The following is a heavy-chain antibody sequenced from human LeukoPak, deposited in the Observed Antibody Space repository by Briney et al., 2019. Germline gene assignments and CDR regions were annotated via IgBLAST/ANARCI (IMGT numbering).Heavy chain of an antibody. CDR2: MNPNSGNT. V-gene: IGHV1-8*01. CDR3: ARDPLKRGARAFDI. D-gene: IGHD2-15*01. CDR1: GYTFTSYD. Sequence: ASVKVSCKASGYTFTSYDINWVRQATGQGLEWMGWMNPNSGNTGYAQKFQGRVTMTRDTSTSTVYMELSSLRSEDTAVYYCARDPLKRGARAFDIWGQGTMVTVSS. J-gene: IGHJ3*02.